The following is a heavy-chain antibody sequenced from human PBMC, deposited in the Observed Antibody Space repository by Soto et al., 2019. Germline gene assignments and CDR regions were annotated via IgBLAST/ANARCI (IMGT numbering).Heavy chain of an antibody. D-gene: IGHD3-9*01. V-gene: IGHV3-23*01. CDR1: GFTFSSYA. J-gene: IGHJ3*02. Sequence: AGGSLRLSCAASGFTFSSYAMSWVRQAPGKGLEWVSAISGSGGSTYYADSVKGRFTISRDNSKNTLYLQMNSLRAEDTAVYYCAKLNYGILTGRFGVVGYYAFDIWGQGTMVTVSS. CDR3: AKLNYGILTGRFGVVGYYAFDI. CDR2: ISGSGGST.